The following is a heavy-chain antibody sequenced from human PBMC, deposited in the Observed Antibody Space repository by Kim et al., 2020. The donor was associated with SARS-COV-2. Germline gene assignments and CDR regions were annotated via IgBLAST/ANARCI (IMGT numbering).Heavy chain of an antibody. V-gene: IGHV4-39*07. CDR3: ARDNDILTPYAFDI. D-gene: IGHD3-9*01. J-gene: IGHJ3*02. Sequence: PHLKSRVTISVHPSTTQFSLKLSSVTAADTAVYYCARDNDILTPYAFDIWGQGTMVTVSS.